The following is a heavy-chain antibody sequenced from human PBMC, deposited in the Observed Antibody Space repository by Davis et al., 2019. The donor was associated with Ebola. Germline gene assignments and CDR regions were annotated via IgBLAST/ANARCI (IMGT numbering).Heavy chain of an antibody. J-gene: IGHJ4*02. D-gene: IGHD6-19*01. Sequence: GESLKISCAASGFTFSSYSMNWVRQAPGKGLEWVSSISSSSSYIYYAGSVKGRFTISRDNAKNSLYLQMNSLRAEDTAVYYCAKESRGIAVAGTLDYWGQGTLVTVSS. CDR2: ISSSSSYI. CDR3: AKESRGIAVAGTLDY. CDR1: GFTFSSYS. V-gene: IGHV3-21*01.